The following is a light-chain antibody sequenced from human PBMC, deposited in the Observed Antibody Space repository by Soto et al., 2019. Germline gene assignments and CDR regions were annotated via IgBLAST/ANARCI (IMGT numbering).Light chain of an antibody. CDR2: DDS. Sequence: SYELTQPPSVSVAPGQTARITCGGTNIGSKSVHWYQQKPGQAPVLVVYDDSDRPSGIPERFSGSNSGNTATLTISRVEAGDEADYYCQVWDSSSDVWVFGGGTKVTVL. J-gene: IGLJ3*02. V-gene: IGLV3-21*02. CDR1: NIGSKS. CDR3: QVWDSSSDVWV.